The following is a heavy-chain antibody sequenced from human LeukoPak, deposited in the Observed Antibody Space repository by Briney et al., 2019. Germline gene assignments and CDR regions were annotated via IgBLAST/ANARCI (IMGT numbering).Heavy chain of an antibody. CDR2: INPNSGGT. D-gene: IGHD1-1*01. J-gene: IGHJ4*02. V-gene: IGHV1-2*02. Sequence: ASVKLSCKASGYTFSDYYTHWVRHAPGQGIEWMGWINPNSGGTRYAQQFQGRVTMTRDTSIGTVYMELSTLRSDDTAVYDCARDLSTSSNWELDYWGQGTLVTVSS. CDR1: GYTFSDYY. CDR3: ARDLSTSSNWELDY.